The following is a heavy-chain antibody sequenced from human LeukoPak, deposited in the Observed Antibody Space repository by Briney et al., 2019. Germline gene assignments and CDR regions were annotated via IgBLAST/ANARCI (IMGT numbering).Heavy chain of an antibody. D-gene: IGHD7-27*01. J-gene: IGHJ6*02. CDR1: GGSFSGYY. CDR3: ARRPLGGMDV. CDR2: INHSGST. Sequence: SETLSLTCAVYGGSFSGYYWSWIRQPPGRGLEWIGEINHSGSTNYNPSLKSRVTISVDTSKNQFSLRLNSVTAADTAVYYRARRPLGGMDVWGQGTTVTVSS. V-gene: IGHV4-34*01.